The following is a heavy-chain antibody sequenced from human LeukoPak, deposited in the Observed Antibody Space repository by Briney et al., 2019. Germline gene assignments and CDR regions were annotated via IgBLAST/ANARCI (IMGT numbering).Heavy chain of an antibody. J-gene: IGHJ4*02. Sequence: GASVKVSCKASGYTFTSYYMHWVRQAPGQGLEWMGIINPSGGSTSYAQKFQGRVTITADTSTDTAYMELSSLRSEDTAVYYCATLRALDYWGQGTLVTVSS. CDR2: INPSGGST. D-gene: IGHD5/OR15-5a*01. V-gene: IGHV1-46*01. CDR1: GYTFTSYY. CDR3: ATLRALDY.